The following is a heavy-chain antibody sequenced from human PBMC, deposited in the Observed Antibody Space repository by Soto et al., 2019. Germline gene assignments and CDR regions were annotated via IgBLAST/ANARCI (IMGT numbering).Heavy chain of an antibody. Sequence: PGGSLRLSCSASGSTFNSLAMHWVRQAPGKGLEYISSISHNGATTYYADSVKGRFIISRDNSKNSLFLQMSSLRTEDTAVYYCVKDRAIDYWGQGTLVTVSS. CDR2: ISHNGATT. V-gene: IGHV3-64D*08. J-gene: IGHJ4*01. CDR3: VKDRAIDY. D-gene: IGHD3-10*01. CDR1: GSTFNSLA.